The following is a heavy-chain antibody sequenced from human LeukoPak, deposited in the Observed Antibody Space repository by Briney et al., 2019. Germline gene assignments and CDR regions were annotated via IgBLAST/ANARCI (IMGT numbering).Heavy chain of an antibody. CDR3: ARDLAYCGGDCYSGWFDP. CDR1: GFTFSSYA. D-gene: IGHD2-21*02. J-gene: IGHJ5*02. V-gene: IGHV3-64*01. CDR2: ISSNGGST. Sequence: QPGGSLRLSCAASGFTFSSYAMHWVRQAPGKGLEYVSAISSNGGSTYYANSVKGRFTISRDNSKNTLYLQMGSLRAEDMAVYYCARDLAYCGGDCYSGWFDPWGQGTLVTVSS.